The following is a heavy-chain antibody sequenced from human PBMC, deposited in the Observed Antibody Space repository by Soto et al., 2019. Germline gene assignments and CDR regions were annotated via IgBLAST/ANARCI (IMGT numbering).Heavy chain of an antibody. CDR2: ISSSSSNI. CDR1: GFTFSSDS. V-gene: IGHV3-48*02. CDR3: ARGLTGLGWFDS. D-gene: IGHD3-9*01. Sequence: GGSLRLSCAASGFTFSSDSMNWVRQAPGKGLEWVSYISSSSSNIYYADSVKGRFTISRDNVKNSRYLQMNSLRDEDTAVYYCARGLTGLGWFDSWGQGTLVTVSS. J-gene: IGHJ5*01.